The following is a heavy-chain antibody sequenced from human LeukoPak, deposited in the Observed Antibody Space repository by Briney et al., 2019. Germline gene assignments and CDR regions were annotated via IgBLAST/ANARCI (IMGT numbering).Heavy chain of an antibody. CDR2: IVVGSGNT. V-gene: IGHV1-58*01. CDR3: AAAYRYFYDRGGYFDY. Sequence: TSGKVSCKASGFTFTSSAVQWVRQARGQRLEWIGWIVVGSGNTNYAQKFQERVTITRDMSTSTAYMELSSLRSEDTAVYYCAAAYRYFYDRGGYFDYWGQGTLVTVSS. D-gene: IGHD3-22*01. J-gene: IGHJ4*02. CDR1: GFTFTSSA.